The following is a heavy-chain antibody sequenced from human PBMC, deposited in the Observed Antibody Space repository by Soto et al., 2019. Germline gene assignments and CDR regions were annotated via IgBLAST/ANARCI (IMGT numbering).Heavy chain of an antibody. CDR3: AKDRGGIVVVVAATVFDY. D-gene: IGHD2-15*01. CDR2: ISWNSGSI. V-gene: IGHV3-9*01. CDR1: GFTFDDYA. J-gene: IGHJ4*02. Sequence: GGSLRLSCAASGFTFDDYAMHWVRQAPGKGLEWVSGISWNSGSIGYADSVKGRFTISRDNAKNTLYLQMNSLRAEDTAVYYCAKDRGGIVVVVAATVFDYWGQGTLVTVSS.